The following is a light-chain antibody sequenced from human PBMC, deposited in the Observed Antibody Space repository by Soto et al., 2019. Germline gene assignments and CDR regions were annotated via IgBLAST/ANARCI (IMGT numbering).Light chain of an antibody. J-gene: IGKJ1*01. V-gene: IGKV3-15*01. CDR2: GAS. Sequence: EIVMTQSPATLSVSPGERVTLSCRASQSVSSNLAWYQQKPGQAPRLLLYGASTRATGIPARFSGSGSGTEFTLTISSLQSEDFAIYYCQQYNNWITFGQGTKVDIK. CDR1: QSVSSN. CDR3: QQYNNWIT.